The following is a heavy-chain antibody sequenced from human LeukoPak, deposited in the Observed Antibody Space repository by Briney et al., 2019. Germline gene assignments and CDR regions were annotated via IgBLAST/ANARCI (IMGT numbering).Heavy chain of an antibody. J-gene: IGHJ4*02. CDR2: IKNDGSEK. D-gene: IGHD3-16*01. CDR3: AFARGGY. V-gene: IGHV3-7*01. CDR1: GFTFSTYW. Sequence: GGTLRLSCAASGFTFSTYWMSWVRQAPGKGLEWVANIKNDGSEKYYVDSVKGRFTISRDNAKNSLFLQMNSLRAEDTAVYYCAFARGGYWGQGTLVTVSS.